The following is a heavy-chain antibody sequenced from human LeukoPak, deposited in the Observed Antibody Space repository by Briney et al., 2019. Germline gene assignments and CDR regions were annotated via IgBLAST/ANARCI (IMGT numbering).Heavy chain of an antibody. CDR2: ISAYNGNT. CDR1: GYSFNTYY. D-gene: IGHD2-15*01. CDR3: ARTLRRHCSGGSCYSPHLDY. J-gene: IGHJ4*02. Sequence: GASVKVSCKASGYSFNTYYMNWVRQAPGQGLEWMGWISAYNGNTNYAQKLQGRVTMTTDTSTSTAYMELRSLRSDDTAVYYCARTLRRHCSGGSCYSPHLDYWGQGTLVTVSS. V-gene: IGHV1-18*01.